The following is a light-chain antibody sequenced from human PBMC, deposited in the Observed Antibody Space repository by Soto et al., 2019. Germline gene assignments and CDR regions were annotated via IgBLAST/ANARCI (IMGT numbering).Light chain of an antibody. CDR1: SSNIGGNS. J-gene: IGLJ1*01. CDR2: DDD. Sequence: QSAMTQPPSVSAAPGQKVTISCSGSSSNIGGNSVSWYQQLPGTAPKLLIYDDDKRPSGIPDRFSGSKSGTSATLGITGFQTGDEADYYCGSRDSSLSAYVFATGTKLTVL. V-gene: IGLV1-51*01. CDR3: GSRDSSLSAYV.